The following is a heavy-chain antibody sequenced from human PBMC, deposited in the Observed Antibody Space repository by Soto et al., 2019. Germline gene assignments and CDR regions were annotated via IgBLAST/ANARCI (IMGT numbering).Heavy chain of an antibody. CDR2: IYYSGST. CDR1: GGSISSYY. J-gene: IGHJ5*02. D-gene: IGHD6-6*01. CDR3: ARDGVIGSAYNWFDP. Sequence: SETLSLTCTVSGGSISSYYWSWVRQPPGKGLEWIGYIYYSGSTNYNPSLKSRVTISVDTSKNQFSLKLSSVTAADTAVYYCARDGVIGSAYNWFDPWGQGXLVTVSS. V-gene: IGHV4-59*01.